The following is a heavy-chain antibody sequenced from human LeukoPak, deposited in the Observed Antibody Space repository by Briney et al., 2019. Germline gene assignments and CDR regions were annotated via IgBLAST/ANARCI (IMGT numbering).Heavy chain of an antibody. J-gene: IGHJ4*02. V-gene: IGHV3-21*04. Sequence: PGGSLRLSCAASGFTFTSYWIHWVRQVPGKGLEWVSSISSSGSYINYADSVKGRFTISRDNAKNSLYLQMNGLRAEDTAVYYCARHLRAHSSSLFFDYWGQGTLVTVSS. D-gene: IGHD6-13*01. CDR1: GFTFTSYW. CDR3: ARHLRAHSSSLFFDY. CDR2: ISSSGSYI.